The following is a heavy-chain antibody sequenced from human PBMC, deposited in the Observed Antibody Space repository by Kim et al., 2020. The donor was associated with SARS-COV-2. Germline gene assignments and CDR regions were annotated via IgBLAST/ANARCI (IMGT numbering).Heavy chain of an antibody. V-gene: IGHV3-23*03. J-gene: IGHJ6*02. CDR1: GFTFSSYA. Sequence: GGSLRLSCAVSGFTFSSYAMSWVRQAPGKGLEWVSVIYCGGSSPYYADSVKGRFTISRDNSKNTLYLQMNSLRAEDTAVYYCAKGNLSLSVGSGVFFYSVIDVWGQGTTVTVSS. CDR2: IYCGGSSP. CDR3: AKGNLSLSVGSGVFFYSVIDV. D-gene: IGHD3-3*01.